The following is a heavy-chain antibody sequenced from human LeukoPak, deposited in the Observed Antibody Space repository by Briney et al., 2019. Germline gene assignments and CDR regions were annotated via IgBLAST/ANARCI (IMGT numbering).Heavy chain of an antibody. CDR1: GFTLDGYT. D-gene: IGHD1-26*01. CDR2: ITSSSNHI. J-gene: IGHJ4*02. V-gene: IGHV3-21*01. Sequence: GGSLRLSCTASGFTLDGYTMHWVRLAPGKGLEWVSSITSSSNHIYYSASVRGRSTISRDNAKKSLYLQMNSLRAEDTAVYYCAKELTVGTTSKNLDYWGQGTLVTVSS. CDR3: AKELTVGTTSKNLDY.